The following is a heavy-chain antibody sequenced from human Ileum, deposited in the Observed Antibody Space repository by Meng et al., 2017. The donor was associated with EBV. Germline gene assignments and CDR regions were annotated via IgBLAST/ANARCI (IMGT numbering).Heavy chain of an antibody. J-gene: IGHJ4*02. D-gene: IGHD6-13*01. V-gene: IGHV1-3*01. Sequence: QAHLGQSGAEVKQPGASVKVSCKASGFTFTDYVIQWVRQAPGQRPEWMGWIIVGTGRTEYSQNLQGRVTITWDTSASTAYMELSSLRSEDTAVYYCARDSVIAAGSYCDYWGQGALVTVSS. CDR3: ARDSVIAAGSYCDY. CDR2: IIVGTGRT. CDR1: GFTFTDYV.